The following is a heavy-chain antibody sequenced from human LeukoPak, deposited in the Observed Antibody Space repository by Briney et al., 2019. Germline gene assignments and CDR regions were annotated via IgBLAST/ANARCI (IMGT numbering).Heavy chain of an antibody. CDR3: ARVAGIHIVVERRAFDI. CDR2: IYYSGST. J-gene: IGHJ3*02. CDR1: GGSISSYY. V-gene: IGHV4-59*01. Sequence: TSETLSLTCTVSGGSISSYYWSWIRQPPGKGLEWIGYIYYSGSTNYNPSLKSRVTISVDTSKNQFSLKLSSVTAADTAVYYCARVAGIHIVVERRAFDIWGQGTMVTVSS. D-gene: IGHD2-21*01.